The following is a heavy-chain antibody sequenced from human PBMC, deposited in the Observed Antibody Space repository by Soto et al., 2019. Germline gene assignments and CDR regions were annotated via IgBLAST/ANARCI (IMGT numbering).Heavy chain of an antibody. D-gene: IGHD6-13*01. J-gene: IGHJ4*02. CDR3: ASSHAGAHITAAVH. CDR2: VYHSGST. Sequence: QLQLQESGSGLVKPSQTLSLTCAVSGGSISSSGYSWSWIRQPPGKGLEWVGYVYHSGSTYYNPSLKSRVTIAVARSKTQCSLKRSPVTAAATAVYYCASSHAGAHITAAVHWGQGTLVTVSS. V-gene: IGHV4-30-2*01. CDR1: GGSISSSGYS.